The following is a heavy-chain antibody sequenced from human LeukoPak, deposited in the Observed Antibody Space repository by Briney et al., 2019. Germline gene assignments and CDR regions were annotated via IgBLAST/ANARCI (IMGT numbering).Heavy chain of an antibody. V-gene: IGHV4-34*01. CDR3: ASKGDGDRLDY. J-gene: IGHJ4*02. CDR1: GGSFSGYY. Sequence: PSETLSLTCAVYGGSFSGYYWSWIRQPPGKGLEWIGEINHSGSTNYNPSLKSRVTISVDTSKNLFSLKLSSVTAADTAVYYCASKGDGDRLDYWGQGTLVTVSS. CDR2: INHSGST. D-gene: IGHD4-17*01.